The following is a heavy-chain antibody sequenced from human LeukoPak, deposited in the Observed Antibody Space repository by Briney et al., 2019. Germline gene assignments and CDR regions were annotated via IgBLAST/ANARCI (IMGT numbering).Heavy chain of an antibody. V-gene: IGHV4-34*01. J-gene: IGHJ4*02. D-gene: IGHD6-13*01. CDR1: GGSFSGYY. Sequence: SETLSLTCAVHGGSFSGYYWSWIRQPPGKGLEWIGEINHSGSTNYNPSLKSRVTISVDTSKNQFSLKLSSVTAADTAVYYRARETSSSWYLAFDYWGQGTLVTVSS. CDR3: ARETSSSWYLAFDY. CDR2: INHSGST.